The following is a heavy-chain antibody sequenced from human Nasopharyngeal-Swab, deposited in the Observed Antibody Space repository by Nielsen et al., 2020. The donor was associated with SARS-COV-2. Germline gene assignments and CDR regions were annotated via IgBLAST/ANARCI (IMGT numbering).Heavy chain of an antibody. CDR3: ARVSAYYDSSGHYDAFDI. D-gene: IGHD3-22*01. V-gene: IGHV3-13*01. J-gene: IGHJ3*02. CDR1: GFTFSSYD. Sequence: GESLKISCAASGFTFSSYDMHWVRQATGKGLEWVSAIGTAGDIYYPGSVKGRFTISRENAKNSLYLQMNSLRAEDTAVYYCARVSAYYDSSGHYDAFDIWGQGTMVTVSS. CDR2: IGTAGDI.